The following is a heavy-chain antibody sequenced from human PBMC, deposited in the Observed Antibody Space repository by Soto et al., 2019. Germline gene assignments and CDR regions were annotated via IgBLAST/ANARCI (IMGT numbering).Heavy chain of an antibody. CDR1: GFTFSSYW. Sequence: EVQLVESGGGLVQPGGSLRLSCAASGFTFSSYWMHWVRQAPGKGLVWVSHINIDGSTTNYAGSLKGRFTISRDNAKNTLYLQMNSLRDEDTAVYYCARGGRGSDYWGQGTLVTVSS. D-gene: IGHD3-10*01. CDR3: ARGGRGSDY. CDR2: INIDGSTT. J-gene: IGHJ4*02. V-gene: IGHV3-74*01.